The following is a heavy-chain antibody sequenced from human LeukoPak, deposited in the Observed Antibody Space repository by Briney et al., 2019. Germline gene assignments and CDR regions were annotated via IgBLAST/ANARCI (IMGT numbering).Heavy chain of an antibody. CDR3: AIGMPAAMV. CDR2: INSDGSST. CDR1: GFTFSSYW. Sequence: GGSLRLSCVASGFTFSSYWMHWVRQAPGKGLVWVSRINSDGSSTSCADSVKGRFTISRDNAKNTLYLQMNSLRAEDTAVYYCAIGMPAAMVWGQGTLVTVYS. J-gene: IGHJ4*02. V-gene: IGHV3-74*01. D-gene: IGHD2-2*01.